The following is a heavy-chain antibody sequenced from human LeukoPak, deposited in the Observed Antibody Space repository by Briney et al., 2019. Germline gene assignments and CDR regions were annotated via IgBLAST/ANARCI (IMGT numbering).Heavy chain of an antibody. V-gene: IGHV5-51*01. Sequence: GESLKISCKASGYSLINHWIGWVRQMPGKGLDWMGIIYPGNADATYRPSFQGQVTISADKSTTTVYLQWSSLRASNTAMYYCGRQGSYDNSGYSFDYWGQGTLVTVSS. CDR1: GYSLINHW. D-gene: IGHD3-22*01. J-gene: IGHJ4*02. CDR3: GRQGSYDNSGYSFDY. CDR2: IYPGNADA.